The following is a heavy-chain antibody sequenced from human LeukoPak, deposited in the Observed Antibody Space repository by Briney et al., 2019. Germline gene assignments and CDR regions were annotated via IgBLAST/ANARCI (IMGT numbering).Heavy chain of an antibody. V-gene: IGHV3-11*01. CDR1: GFSFSEHY. J-gene: IGHJ3*01. D-gene: IGHD2-15*01. CDR2: ISGSGDSI. CDR3: ARDLGHCSGGTCFAYGFDL. Sequence: PGGSLRLSCKASGFSFSEHYMNWIRQAPGRGLEWVSFISGSGDSIHYTDSVKGRFTVSRDNGKDALYLQMNSLRAEDTAVYYCARDLGHCSGGTCFAYGFDLWGQGTVVRVSP.